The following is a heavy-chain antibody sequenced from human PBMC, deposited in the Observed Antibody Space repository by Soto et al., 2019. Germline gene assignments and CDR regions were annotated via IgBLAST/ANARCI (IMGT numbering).Heavy chain of an antibody. CDR1: GGSITSGSSY. CDR2: ISYNGTT. V-gene: IGHV4-31*01. Sequence: PSETLSLTCSVSGGSITSGSSYWGWIRQHPGKGLLWIGYISYNGTTSYYPSIVSSLTLSRDTSKNHFSLKCTCVTAAATAVFFGVRERLVVIPASKLSLYNYSGVDVWGQGTMVTVSS. J-gene: IGHJ6*02. CDR3: VRERLVVIPASKLSLYNYSGVDV. D-gene: IGHD2-2*01.